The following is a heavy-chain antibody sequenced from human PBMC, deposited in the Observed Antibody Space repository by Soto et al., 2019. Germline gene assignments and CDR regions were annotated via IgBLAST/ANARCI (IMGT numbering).Heavy chain of an antibody. Sequence: ETVFLPCSVSDLSHRCSHYYWGWLRPTPGKGVEWIGSIYYSGSTYYNPSLKSRVTISVDTSKNQFSLKLSSVTAADTAVYYCARFMEFGVVPYGGQGTLVTVSS. D-gene: IGHD3-3*01. CDR3: ARFMEFGVVPY. CDR2: IYYSGST. J-gene: IGHJ4*02. V-gene: IGHV4-39*01. CDR1: DLSHRCSHYY.